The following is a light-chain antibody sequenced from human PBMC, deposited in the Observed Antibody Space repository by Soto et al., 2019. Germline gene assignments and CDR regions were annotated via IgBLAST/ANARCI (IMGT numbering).Light chain of an antibody. V-gene: IGLV2-8*01. CDR3: SSYAGSSPVV. J-gene: IGLJ2*01. CDR1: SSDVGGYNY. CDR2: EVS. Sequence: QSVLTQPPSASGSPGQSVTISCTGTSSDVGGYNYVSWYQQHPGKAPKLMIYEVSKRPSVVPDRFSGSKSGNTASLTVSGLQAEDEADYYCSSYAGSSPVVFGGGTQLTVL.